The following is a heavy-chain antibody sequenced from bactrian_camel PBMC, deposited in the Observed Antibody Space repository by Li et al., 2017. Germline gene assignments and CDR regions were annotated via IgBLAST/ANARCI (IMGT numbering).Heavy chain of an antibody. CDR3: AADVAWLVRGEPLRPEAYKN. CDR2: IYTDDSSA. J-gene: IGHJ4*01. Sequence: VQLVESGGGLVQPGGSLRLSCVASGYPYSSNYMGWFRQAPGKEREGVAVIYTDDSSAVYVDSVKGRFTISQDNAKNTVFLQMNSLKPEDTAMYYCAADVAWLVRGEPLRPEAYKNWGQGTQVTVS. V-gene: IGHV3S40*01. CDR1: GYPYSSNY. D-gene: IGHD6*01.